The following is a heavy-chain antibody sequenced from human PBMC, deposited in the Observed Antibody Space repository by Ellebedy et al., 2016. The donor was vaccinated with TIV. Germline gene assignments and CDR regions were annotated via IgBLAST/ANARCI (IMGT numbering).Heavy chain of an antibody. J-gene: IGHJ3*02. Sequence: GGSLRLSXAASGFTFSSYGMHWVRQAPGKGLEWVAVISYDGSNKYYADSVKGRFTISRDNSKNTLYLQMNSLRAEDTAVYYCARVGGMITFGGVIVNDAFDIWGQGTMVTVSS. CDR1: GFTFSSYG. D-gene: IGHD3-16*02. V-gene: IGHV3-30*03. CDR3: ARVGGMITFGGVIVNDAFDI. CDR2: ISYDGSNK.